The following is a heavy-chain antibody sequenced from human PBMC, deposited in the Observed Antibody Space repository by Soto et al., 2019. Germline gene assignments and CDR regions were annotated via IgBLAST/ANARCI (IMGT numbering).Heavy chain of an antibody. CDR3: ARTSDYGGNGGNDAFDI. Sequence: TGGSLRVSSAASGFTVSSNYMSWLRQAPGKGLEWVSVIYSGGSAYYADSVKGRFTISRDNSKNTLYLQMNSLRAEDTAVYYCARTSDYGGNGGNDAFDIWGQGT. D-gene: IGHD4-17*01. CDR2: IYSGGSA. CDR1: GFTVSSNY. J-gene: IGHJ3*02. V-gene: IGHV3-53*01.